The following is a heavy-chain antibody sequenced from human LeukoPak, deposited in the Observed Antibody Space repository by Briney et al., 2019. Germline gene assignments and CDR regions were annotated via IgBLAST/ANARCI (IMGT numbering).Heavy chain of an antibody. J-gene: IGHJ4*02. CDR2: ISSDSGTI. CDR1: GFTFSAYH. V-gene: IGHV3-48*02. CDR3: ARRDPFDY. Sequence: GGSLRLSCASSGFTFSAYHMNWVRQAPGKGLEWISFISSDSGTIYYADSVKGRFTVSRNNAANSLYLQMNNLRDEDTAVYYCARRDPFDYWGQGTMVTVSS.